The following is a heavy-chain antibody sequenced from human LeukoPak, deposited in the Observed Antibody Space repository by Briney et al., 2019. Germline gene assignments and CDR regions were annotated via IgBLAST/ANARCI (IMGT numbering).Heavy chain of an antibody. CDR2: ISWNSGSI. CDR1: GFTFDDYA. D-gene: IGHD1-1*01. J-gene: IGHJ4*02. CDR3: AKDIPRRTGPTGFFDY. V-gene: IGHV3-9*01. Sequence: GGSLRLSCAASGFTFDDYAMHWVRQAPGKGLEWVSCISWNSGSIGYADSVKGRFTISRDNAKNSLYLQMNSLRAEDTALYYCAKDIPRRTGPTGFFDYWGQGTLVTVSS.